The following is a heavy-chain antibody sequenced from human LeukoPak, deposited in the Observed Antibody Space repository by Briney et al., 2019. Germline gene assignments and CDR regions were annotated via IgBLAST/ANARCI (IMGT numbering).Heavy chain of an antibody. CDR3: AKDLGYYGSARDY. V-gene: IGHV3-23*01. D-gene: IGHD3-10*01. J-gene: IGHJ4*02. CDR2: ISGSGGST. CDR1: GFTFSSYG. Sequence: GGSLRLSCAASGFTFSSYGMSWVRQAPGKGLEWVSAISGSGGSTYYADSVKGRFTISRDNSKNTLYLQMNSLRAEDTAVYYCAKDLGYYGSARDYWGQGTLVTVSS.